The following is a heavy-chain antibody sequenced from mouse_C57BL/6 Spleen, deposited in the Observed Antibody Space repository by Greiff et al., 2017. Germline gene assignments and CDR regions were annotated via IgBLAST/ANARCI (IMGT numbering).Heavy chain of an antibody. Sequence: EVKVVESGGDLVKPGGSLKLSCAASGFTFSSYGMSWVRQTPDKRLEWVATISSGGSYTYYPDSVKGRFTISGDNAKNTLYLQMSSLMSEDTAMYYGASLDCYYPPFDYWGQGTTLTVSS. CDR3: ASLDCYYPPFDY. J-gene: IGHJ2*01. CDR1: GFTFSSYG. CDR2: ISSGGSYT. V-gene: IGHV5-6*01. D-gene: IGHD2-3*01.